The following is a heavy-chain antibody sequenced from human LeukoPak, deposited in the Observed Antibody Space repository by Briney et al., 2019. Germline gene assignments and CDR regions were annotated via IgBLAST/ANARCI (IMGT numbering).Heavy chain of an antibody. CDR1: GFTFTTIA. V-gene: IGHV3-23*01. CDR3: AKSLPPRCSGGSCYPLHDAFDI. Sequence: GGSLRLSCAASGFTFTTIARSGFCRAPGKGLNGSSAISGMGGSTYYADSVKGRFTISRDNSKNTLYLQMNSLRAEDTAVYYCAKSLPPRCSGGSCYPLHDAFDIWGQGTMVTVSS. D-gene: IGHD2-15*01. J-gene: IGHJ3*02. CDR2: ISGMGGST.